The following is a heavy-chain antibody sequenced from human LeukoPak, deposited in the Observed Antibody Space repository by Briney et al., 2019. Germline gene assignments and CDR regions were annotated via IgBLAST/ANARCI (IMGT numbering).Heavy chain of an antibody. V-gene: IGHV3-73*01. Sequence: AGGSLRLSCAASGFTFSGSAMHWVRQASGKGLEWVGRIRSKANSYATAYAASVKGRFTISRDDSKNTAYLQMNSLKTEDTAVYYCTTRGSGYSSSLDYWGQGTLVTASS. CDR2: IRSKANSYAT. CDR3: TTRGSGYSSSLDY. J-gene: IGHJ4*02. CDR1: GFTFSGSA. D-gene: IGHD6-13*01.